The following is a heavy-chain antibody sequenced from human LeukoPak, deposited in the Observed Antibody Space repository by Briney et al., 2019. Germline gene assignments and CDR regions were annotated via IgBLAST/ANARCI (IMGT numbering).Heavy chain of an antibody. J-gene: IGHJ4*02. D-gene: IGHD1-1*01. Sequence: PSETLSLTCTVSGASISTYYWSWVRHPSGKGLEWIGYIYKSGSTKYNPSLQSRVTISVDTSKNQFSLKLSSVTAADTAVYYCATQPDGSRWYNFDFWGQGSLVTVSS. CDR3: ATQPDGSRWYNFDF. CDR1: GASISTYY. V-gene: IGHV4-59*01. CDR2: IYKSGST.